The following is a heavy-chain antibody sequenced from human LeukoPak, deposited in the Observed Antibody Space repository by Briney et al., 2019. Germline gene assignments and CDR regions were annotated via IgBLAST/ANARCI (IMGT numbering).Heavy chain of an antibody. D-gene: IGHD3-22*01. CDR1: GFTFSSYS. J-gene: IGHJ4*02. V-gene: IGHV3-48*01. CDR2: ISSSSSTI. CDR3: AKLLYYYDSSQLY. Sequence: GGSLRLSCAASGFTFSSYSMNWVRQAPGKGLEWVSYISSSSSTIYYADSVKGRFTISRDNSKNTLYLQMNSLRAEDTAVYYCAKLLYYYDSSQLYWGQGTLVTVSS.